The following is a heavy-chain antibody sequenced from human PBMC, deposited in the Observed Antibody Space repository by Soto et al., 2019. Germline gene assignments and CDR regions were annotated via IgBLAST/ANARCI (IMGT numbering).Heavy chain of an antibody. J-gene: IGHJ4*02. CDR2: ISDDGSIK. V-gene: IGHV3-30*18. CDR3: AKDLSSGWALDY. D-gene: IGHD6-19*01. Sequence: QVQVVESGGGVVQPGRSLRLSCAASGFTFKTNGMHWVRQAPGKGLEWVAFISDDGSIKSYVDSVKGRFTISRDNSENTLYLQMNSLRVEDTALYYCAKDLSSGWALDYWGQGTLVTVSS. CDR1: GFTFKTNG.